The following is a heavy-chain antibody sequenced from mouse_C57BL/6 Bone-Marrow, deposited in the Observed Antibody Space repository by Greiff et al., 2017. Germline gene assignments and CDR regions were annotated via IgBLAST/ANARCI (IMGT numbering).Heavy chain of an antibody. D-gene: IGHD2-4*01. J-gene: IGHJ2*01. CDR1: GFTFSDVW. Sequence: EVKLMESGGGLVQPGGSMKLSCAASGFTFSDVWMDWVRQSPEKGLEWVAEIRNKANNHATYYAESVKGRFTISRDDSKSSVYLQMNSLRAEDTGIYYCTVYYDYDGYYFDYWGQGTTLTVSS. CDR2: IRNKANNHAT. CDR3: TVYYDYDGYYFDY. V-gene: IGHV6-6*01.